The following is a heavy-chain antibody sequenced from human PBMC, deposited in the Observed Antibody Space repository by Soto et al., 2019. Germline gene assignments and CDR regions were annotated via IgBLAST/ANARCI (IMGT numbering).Heavy chain of an antibody. CDR3: ARGWLSGYYGMDV. CDR1: GFTVSSNY. D-gene: IGHD3-22*01. J-gene: IGHJ6*02. Sequence: VGSLRLSCAASGFTVSSNYMSWVRQAPGKGLEWVSVIYSGGSTYYADSVKGRFTISRDNSKNTLYLQMNSLRAEDTAVYYCARGWLSGYYGMDVWGQGTTVTVSS. CDR2: IYSGGST. V-gene: IGHV3-53*01.